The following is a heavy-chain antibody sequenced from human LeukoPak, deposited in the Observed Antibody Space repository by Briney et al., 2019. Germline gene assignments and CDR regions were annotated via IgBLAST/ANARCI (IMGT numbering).Heavy chain of an antibody. CDR1: GGSFSGYY. CDR2: INHSGST. CDR3: ARALLGYCSSTSCYTGDAFDI. Sequence: SETLSLTCAVYGGSFSGYYWSWIRQPPGKGLEWIGEINHSGSTNYNPSLKSRVTISVDTSKNQFSLKLSSVTAADTAVYYCARALLGYCSSTSCYTGDAFDIWGQGTMVTVSS. D-gene: IGHD2-2*02. V-gene: IGHV4-34*01. J-gene: IGHJ3*02.